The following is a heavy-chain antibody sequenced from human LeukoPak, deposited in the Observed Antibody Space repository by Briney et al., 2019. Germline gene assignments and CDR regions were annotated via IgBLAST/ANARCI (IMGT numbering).Heavy chain of an antibody. CDR2: INPRGGNT. J-gene: IGHJ4*02. CDR1: VYTFTTHY. CDR3: ARDFFKMISEY. D-gene: IGHD3/OR15-3a*01. Sequence: ASVKVSSKASVYTFTTHYIHWVRLAPGQALKWMGIINPRGGNTNYAQKFQGRVTMTRDTSTSTVYLELSSLTYEDTAVYYCARDFFKMISEYWGQGTQVTVSS. V-gene: IGHV1-46*01.